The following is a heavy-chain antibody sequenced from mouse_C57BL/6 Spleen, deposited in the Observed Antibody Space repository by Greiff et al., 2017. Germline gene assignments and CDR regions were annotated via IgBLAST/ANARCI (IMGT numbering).Heavy chain of an antibody. CDR2: IDPSDSYT. D-gene: IGHD2-4*01. CDR3: ARSFYDYDGFAY. CDR1: GYTFTSYW. V-gene: IGHV1-69*01. J-gene: IGHJ3*01. Sequence: QVQLQQSGAELVMPGASVKLSCKASGYTFTSYWMHWVKQRPGQGLEWIGEIDPSDSYTNYNQKFKGKSTLTVDKSSSTAYMQLGNLTSEDSAVYYCARSFYDYDGFAYWGQGTLVTVSA.